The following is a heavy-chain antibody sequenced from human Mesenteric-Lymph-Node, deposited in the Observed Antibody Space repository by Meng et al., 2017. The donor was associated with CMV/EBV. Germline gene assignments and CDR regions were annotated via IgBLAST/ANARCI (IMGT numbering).Heavy chain of an antibody. CDR1: GYTFTSYD. J-gene: IGHJ4*02. CDR3: ARWDYSNYCSYSDY. V-gene: IGHV1-8*03. D-gene: IGHD4-11*01. CDR2: MNPNSGNT. Sequence: ASVKVSCKASGYTFTSYDINWVRQATGQGLEWMGWMNPNSGNTGYAQKFQGRVTITRNTSISTAYMELSSLRSEDTAVYYCARWDYSNYCSYSDYWGQGTLVTVSS.